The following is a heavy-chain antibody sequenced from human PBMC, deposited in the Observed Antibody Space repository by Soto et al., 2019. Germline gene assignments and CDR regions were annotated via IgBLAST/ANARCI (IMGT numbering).Heavy chain of an antibody. Sequence: SVKVSCKASGFTFTSSAMQWVRQARGQRLEWIGWIVVGSGNTNYAQKFQERVTITRDMSTSTAYMELSSLRSEDTAVYYCATMREMSSSSRSYYMDVWGKGTTVTVSS. CDR3: ATMREMSSSSRSYYMDV. V-gene: IGHV1-58*02. J-gene: IGHJ6*03. CDR1: GFTFTSSA. CDR2: IVVGSGNT. D-gene: IGHD6-6*01.